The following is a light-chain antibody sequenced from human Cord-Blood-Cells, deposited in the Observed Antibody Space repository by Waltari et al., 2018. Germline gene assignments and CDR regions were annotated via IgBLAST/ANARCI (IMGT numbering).Light chain of an antibody. V-gene: IGLV1-47*01. J-gene: IGLJ2*01. CDR3: AAWDDSLSGPV. Sequence: QSVLTQPPSASGTPGQRVTISCSGSSSNIGSNYVYWYQQLPGTATKRLTYRNNQRPSGVPDRFSGSKSGTSASLAISGLRSEDEADYYCAAWDDSLSGPVFGGGTKLTVL. CDR1: SSNIGSNY. CDR2: RNN.